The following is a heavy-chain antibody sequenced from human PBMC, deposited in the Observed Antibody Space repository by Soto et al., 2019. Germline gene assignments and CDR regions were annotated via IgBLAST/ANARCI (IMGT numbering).Heavy chain of an antibody. CDR2: IYATGTT. CDR1: GASISGFY. V-gene: IGHV4-4*07. J-gene: IGHJ5*02. Sequence: QVQLQESGPGLVKPSETLSLTCTVSGASISGFYWSWIRKSAGKGLEWIGRIYATGTTDYNPSLKRRVKKSVDTAKKQFSLKLRSGTAADKAVYYCVRDGTKTLRDWFDPWGQGISVTVSS. CDR3: VRDGTKTLRDWFDP. D-gene: IGHD1-1*01.